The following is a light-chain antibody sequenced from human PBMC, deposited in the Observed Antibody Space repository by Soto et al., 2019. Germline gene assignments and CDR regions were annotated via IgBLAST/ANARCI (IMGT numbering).Light chain of an antibody. CDR3: QQYNAWPLT. CDR1: QSVSST. Sequence: EVVMTQSPATLSVSPGERATLSCNASQSVSSTLAWYQQNPGQAPRLLIYGASTRAAGIPARFSGSGSGTEFTLTISSLQSEDFAVYYCQQYNAWPLTFGGGTKVEIK. J-gene: IGKJ4*01. CDR2: GAS. V-gene: IGKV3-15*01.